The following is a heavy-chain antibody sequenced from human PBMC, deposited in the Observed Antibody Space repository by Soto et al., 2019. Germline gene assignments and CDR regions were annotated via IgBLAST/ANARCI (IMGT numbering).Heavy chain of an antibody. CDR3: ALLKDSSPSCPPGPNYGLDY. D-gene: IGHD6-6*01. CDR1: GYSFTSCW. CDR2: IYPGDSDT. V-gene: IGHV5-51*01. J-gene: IGHJ4*02. Sequence: GESLKISCKGSGYSFTSCWIGWVRQMAGKSLEWMGIIYPGDSDTRYSPSFQGQVTISADKSISTAYLQWSSLKASDTAMYYCALLKDSSPSCPPGPNYGLDYWAQGTLVSGSS.